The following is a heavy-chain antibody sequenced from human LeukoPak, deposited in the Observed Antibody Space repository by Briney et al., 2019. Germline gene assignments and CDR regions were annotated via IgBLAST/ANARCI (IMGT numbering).Heavy chain of an antibody. V-gene: IGHV3-30*03. D-gene: IGHD2-2*01. J-gene: IGHJ3*02. CDR2: ISYDGSNK. Sequence: GGSLRLSCAASGFTFSSYGMHWVRQAPGKGLEWVAVISYDGSNKYYADSVKGRFTISRDNSKNTLYLQMNSLRAEDTAVYYCARRRDIVVVPAARGAFDIWGQGTMVTVSS. CDR1: GFTFSSYG. CDR3: ARRRDIVVVPAARGAFDI.